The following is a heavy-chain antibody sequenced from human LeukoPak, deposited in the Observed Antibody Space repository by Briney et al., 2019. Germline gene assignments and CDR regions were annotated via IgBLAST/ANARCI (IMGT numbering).Heavy chain of an antibody. D-gene: IGHD6-13*01. CDR3: AKVEHSSSSSPLDY. CDR2: ISYDGSNK. Sequence: GRSLRLSCAASGFTFSSYGMHWVRQAPAKGLEWVAVISYDGSNKYYADSVKGRYTISRDNSKNTLYLQMNSLRAEDTAVYYCAKVEHSSSSSPLDYWGQGTLVTVSS. V-gene: IGHV3-30*18. J-gene: IGHJ4*02. CDR1: GFTFSSYG.